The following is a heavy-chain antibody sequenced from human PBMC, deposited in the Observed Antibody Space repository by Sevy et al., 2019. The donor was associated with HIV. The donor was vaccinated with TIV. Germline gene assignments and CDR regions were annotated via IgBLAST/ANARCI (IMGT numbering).Heavy chain of an antibody. J-gene: IGHJ3*01. CDR1: GGTFNSYG. V-gene: IGHV1-69*06. D-gene: IGHD3-22*01. CDR2: IIPIFGTT. CDR3: AFDSNAYDV. Sequence: ASVKVSCKASGGTFNSYGINWVRQAPGQGLEWMGGIIPIFGTTNYAQRFQGRVTITADKSTSTAYMELGSLRSEETAVYYCAFDSNAYDVWGQGTMVTVS.